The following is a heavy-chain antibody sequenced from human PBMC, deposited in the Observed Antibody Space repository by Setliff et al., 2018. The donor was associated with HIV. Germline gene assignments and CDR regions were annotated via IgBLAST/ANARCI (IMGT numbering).Heavy chain of an antibody. Sequence: SETLSLTCAVSGYSISRDYYWGWIRQPPGKGLEWIGSIYHNGNTYYSPSLKGRVTISVDTSRNQISLKLSSVTAADTAVYYCARGVPLLPPHYWGQGTLVTVSS. D-gene: IGHD2-21*02. CDR3: ARGVPLLPPHY. CDR1: GYSISRDYY. J-gene: IGHJ4*02. CDR2: IYHNGNT. V-gene: IGHV4-38-2*01.